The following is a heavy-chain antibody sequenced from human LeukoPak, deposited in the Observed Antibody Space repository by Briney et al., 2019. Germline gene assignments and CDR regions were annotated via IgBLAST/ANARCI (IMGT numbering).Heavy chain of an antibody. CDR3: ARGIVVVPAELESAGIYWYFDL. V-gene: IGHV4-39*07. CDR1: GGSLSSGGHY. Sequence: KTSETLSLTRTLSGGSLSSGGHYWSWIRQHPGKGLEWIGEIYHSVSTTYTPPLKSRVTISIDTSKNQFSLKLSSVTAADTAVYYCARGIVVVPAELESAGIYWYFDLWGRGTLVTVSS. CDR2: IYHSVST. J-gene: IGHJ2*01. D-gene: IGHD2-2*01.